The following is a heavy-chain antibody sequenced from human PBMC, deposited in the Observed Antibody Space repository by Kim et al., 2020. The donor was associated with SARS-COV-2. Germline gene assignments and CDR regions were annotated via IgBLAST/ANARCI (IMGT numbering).Heavy chain of an antibody. J-gene: IGHJ5*01. CDR1: GFTFSSYA. CDR2: ISGSGGST. Sequence: GGSLRLSCAASGFTFSSYAMSWVRQAPGKGLEWVSDISGSGGSTYYADSVKGRFTIFRHNSKNTLLLQMNSMRAEDTALYYCVKDPYSSSWYANWFDSWGQGTLVTVSS. CDR3: VKDPYSSSWYANWFDS. D-gene: IGHD6-13*01. V-gene: IGHV3-23*01.